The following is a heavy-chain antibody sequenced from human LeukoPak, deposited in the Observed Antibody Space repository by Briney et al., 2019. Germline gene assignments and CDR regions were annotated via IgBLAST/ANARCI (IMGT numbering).Heavy chain of an antibody. J-gene: IGHJ3*02. V-gene: IGHV3-48*03. Sequence: GGSLRLSCAASGFTFSSYEMNWVRQPPGKGLEWVSYISSSGSTIYYADSVKGRFTISRDNAKNSLYVQMNSLRAEDTAVYYCAREDRTVSGTAFDIWGQGTMVTVSS. CDR3: AREDRTVSGTAFDI. CDR1: GFTFSSYE. D-gene: IGHD3/OR15-3a*01. CDR2: ISSSGSTI.